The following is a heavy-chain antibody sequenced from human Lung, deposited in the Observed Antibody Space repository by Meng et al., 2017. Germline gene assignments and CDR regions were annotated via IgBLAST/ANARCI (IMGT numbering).Heavy chain of an antibody. Sequence: QAQLQHSAPGLTNTQQIPPLTSAISGSSVSSHRAAWYLIRQSPSRRLEWLGRTYYRSKWYSDYATSVRSRITINADTSKNQFSLQLNSLTPEDTAVFYCTGVGHKNWFDSWGQGTLVTVSS. J-gene: IGHJ5*01. V-gene: IGHV6-1*01. CDR2: TYYRSKWYS. CDR1: GSSVSSHRAA. CDR3: TGVGHKNWFDS. D-gene: IGHD2-21*01.